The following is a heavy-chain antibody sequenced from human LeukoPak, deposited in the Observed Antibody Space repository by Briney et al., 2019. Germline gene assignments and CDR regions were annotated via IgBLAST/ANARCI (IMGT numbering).Heavy chain of an antibody. V-gene: IGHV7-4-1*02. CDR1: GYTFTSYA. J-gene: IGHJ6*03. Sequence: ASVKVSCKASGYTFTSYAMNWVRQAPGQGLEWMGWINTNTGNPTYAQGFTGRFVFSLDTSVSTAYLQISSLKAEDTAVYYCASTTRQIRGDYYMDVWGKGTTVTVSS. CDR2: INTNTGNP. CDR3: ASTTRQIRGDYYMDV. D-gene: IGHD1-14*01.